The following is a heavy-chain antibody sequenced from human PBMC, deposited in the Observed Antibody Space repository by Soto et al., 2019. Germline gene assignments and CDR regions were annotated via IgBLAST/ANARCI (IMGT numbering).Heavy chain of an antibody. CDR2: INPKTGGT. CDR3: ARDVVGSDYFDS. J-gene: IGHJ4*02. D-gene: IGHD1-26*01. Sequence: QVQLVQSGAEVRKPGASVKVSCKASGYTFTDYYMHWVRQAPGQGLEWMGWINPKTGGTNYVQKFKGRVTMTRETSITTAYMELSRLRSDDTAVYYCARDVVGSDYFDSWGQGTLVTVSS. CDR1: GYTFTDYY. V-gene: IGHV1-2*02.